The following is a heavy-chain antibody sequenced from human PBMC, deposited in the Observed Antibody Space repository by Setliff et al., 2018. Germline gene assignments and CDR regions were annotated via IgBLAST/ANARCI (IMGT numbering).Heavy chain of an antibody. CDR1: GYTFTSYD. Sequence: SVKVSCKASGYTFTSYDINWVRQATGQGLEWMGWMNPNSGNTGYAQKFQGRVTITRNTSISTAYMELNSLRSEDTAVYYCARGGGQIHYDFWSGYFSDPQPNYYYYYMDVWGKGTTVTVSS. CDR3: ARGGGQIHYDFWSGYFSDPQPNYYYYYMDV. D-gene: IGHD3-3*01. V-gene: IGHV1-8*03. J-gene: IGHJ6*03. CDR2: MNPNSGNT.